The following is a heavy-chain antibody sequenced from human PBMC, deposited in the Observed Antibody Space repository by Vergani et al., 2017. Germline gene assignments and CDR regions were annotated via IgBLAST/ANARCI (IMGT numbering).Heavy chain of an antibody. CDR1: GFTFNPYA. CDR3: AKANPRNSGYDYLYYYHAMDV. Sequence: EVQLLESGGDLVQPGGSLRLSCAASGFTFNPYAMTWVRQTPGKGLEWVSGISGSGGSTYYAGSVKGRFTISRDSSKNTLYLQMNSLSAGDTAVYYCAKANPRNSGYDYLYYYHAMDVWGQGTTVTVSS. V-gene: IGHV3-23*01. CDR2: ISGSGGST. D-gene: IGHD5-12*01. J-gene: IGHJ6*02.